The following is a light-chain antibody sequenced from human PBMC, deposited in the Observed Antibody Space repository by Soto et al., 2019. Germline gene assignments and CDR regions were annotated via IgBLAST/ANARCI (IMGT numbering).Light chain of an antibody. CDR2: DVG. J-gene: IGLJ1*01. CDR3: SSYTSSSTLSCV. Sequence: QSVLTQPASLSGSPGQSITISFTGTSSDGGGYNYVSWYQQHPGKAPKLMIYDVGNRPSGVSNRFSGSKSGNTASLTISGLQAEDEADYYCSSYTSSSTLSCVFGTGTKVTVL. CDR1: SSDGGGYNY. V-gene: IGLV2-14*01.